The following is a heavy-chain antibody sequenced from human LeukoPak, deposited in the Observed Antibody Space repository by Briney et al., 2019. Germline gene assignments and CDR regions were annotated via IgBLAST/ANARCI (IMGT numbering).Heavy chain of an antibody. V-gene: IGHV1-18*01. J-gene: IGHJ4*02. CDR1: GYTFTSYG. CDR2: ISAYNGNT. Sequence: ASVKVSCKASGYTFTSYGISWVRQAPGQGLEWMGWISAYNGNTNYAQKLQGRVTMTTDTSTSTAYMELRSLRSDDTAVYYCARDPCANGVCYFDFWGRGTLVTVSS. CDR3: ARDPCANGVCYFDF. D-gene: IGHD2-8*01.